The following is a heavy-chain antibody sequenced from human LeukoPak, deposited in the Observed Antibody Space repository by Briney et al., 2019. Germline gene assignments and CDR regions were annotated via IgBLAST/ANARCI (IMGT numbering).Heavy chain of an antibody. V-gene: IGHV4-31*03. CDR2: IYYSGST. J-gene: IGHJ4*02. D-gene: IGHD3-10*01. CDR1: GGSISSGGYY. Sequence: SETLSLTCTVSGGSISSGGYYWSWIRQHPGKGLEWIGYIYYSGSTYYNPSLKSRVTISVDTSKNQFFLKLSSVTAADTAVYYCASRSMVRGVMDDYWGQGTLVTVSS. CDR3: ASRSMVRGVMDDY.